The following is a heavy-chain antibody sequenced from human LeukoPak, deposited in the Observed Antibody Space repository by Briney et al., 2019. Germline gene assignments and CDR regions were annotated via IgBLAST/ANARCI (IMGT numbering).Heavy chain of an antibody. D-gene: IGHD2-2*01. V-gene: IGHV1-18*01. Sequence: GSVTVSCKASGYTFTSYGISWVRQAPGQGVEWMGWISAYNVNTNYAHKLHGRVTMTTVTSTSTAYIDLRSLRSDDTAVYYCAVYIVVVPAAQINWFYPWGQGTLVTFSS. J-gene: IGHJ5*02. CDR2: ISAYNVNT. CDR1: GYTFTSYG. CDR3: AVYIVVVPAAQINWFYP.